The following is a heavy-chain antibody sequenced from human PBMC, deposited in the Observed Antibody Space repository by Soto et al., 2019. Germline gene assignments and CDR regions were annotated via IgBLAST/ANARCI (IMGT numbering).Heavy chain of an antibody. CDR2: IYSGGST. J-gene: IGHJ6*02. D-gene: IGHD1-1*01. V-gene: IGHV3-53*01. Sequence: PGGSLRLSCAASGFTVSSNYMSCCRHSPGKGLEWVSVIYSGGSTYYADSVKGRFTISRDNSKNTLYLQMNSLRAEDTAVYYCARLPNWNSYYYGMDVWGRGTTVTVSS. CDR1: GFTVSSNY. CDR3: ARLPNWNSYYYGMDV.